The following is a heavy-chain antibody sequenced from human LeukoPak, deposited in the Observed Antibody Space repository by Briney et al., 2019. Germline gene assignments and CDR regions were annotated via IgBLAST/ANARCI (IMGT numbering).Heavy chain of an antibody. D-gene: IGHD3-16*02. J-gene: IGHJ4*02. V-gene: IGHV3-30*03. Sequence: PGGSLRLSCAVSGFTLSDYGMHRVRQAPGKGLEWVAVRSYDGSNKYYADSVKGRFTISRDNSKNTLYLQMSSLRVEDTAVYYCARARGGNHRYPFDLWGQGTLVTVSS. CDR2: RSYDGSNK. CDR1: GFTLSDYG. CDR3: ARARGGNHRYPFDL.